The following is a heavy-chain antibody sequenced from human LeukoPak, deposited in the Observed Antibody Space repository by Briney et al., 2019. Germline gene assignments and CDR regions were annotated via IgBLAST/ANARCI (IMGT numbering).Heavy chain of an antibody. J-gene: IGHJ4*02. CDR2: IYYSGST. V-gene: IGHV4-59*01. CDR3: ARAKIYTPFDY. D-gene: IGHD2-2*02. CDR1: GGSISSYY. Sequence: PSETLSLSCTVSGGSISSYYWSWIRQPPGKGLEWIGYIYYSGSTNYNPSLKSRVTISVDTSKNQFSLKLSSVTAADTAVYYYARAKIYTPFDYWGQGTLVTVSS.